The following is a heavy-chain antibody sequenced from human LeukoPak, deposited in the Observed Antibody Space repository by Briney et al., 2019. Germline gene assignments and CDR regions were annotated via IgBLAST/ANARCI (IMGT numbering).Heavy chain of an antibody. CDR1: GGSFSGYY. J-gene: IGHJ5*02. CDR3: ARPAYSSSNWFDP. D-gene: IGHD6-6*01. CDR2: INHSGST. Sequence: SETLSLTCAVYGGSFSGYYWSWVRQAPGKGLEWIGEINHSGSTNYNPSLKSRVTISVDTSKNQFSLKLSSVTAADTAVYYCARPAYSSSNWFDPWGQGTLVTVSS. V-gene: IGHV4-34*01.